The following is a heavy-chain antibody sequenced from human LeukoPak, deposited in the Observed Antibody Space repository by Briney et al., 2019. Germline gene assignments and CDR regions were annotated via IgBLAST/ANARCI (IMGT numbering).Heavy chain of an antibody. D-gene: IGHD3-3*01. CDR1: GYTFTSYD. CDR2: MNPNSGNT. Sequence: ASVKVSCKASGYTFTSYDINWVRQATGQGLEWMGWMNPNSGNTGYAQKFQGRVTITRNTSISTAYMELSSLRSEDTAVYYCARGEPVRDDFWSGYYCWLDPWGQGTLVTVSS. V-gene: IGHV1-8*03. CDR3: ARGEPVRDDFWSGYYCWLDP. J-gene: IGHJ5*02.